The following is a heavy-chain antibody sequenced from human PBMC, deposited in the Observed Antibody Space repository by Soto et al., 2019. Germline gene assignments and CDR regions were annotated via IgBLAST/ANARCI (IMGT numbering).Heavy chain of an antibody. J-gene: IGHJ5*02. CDR1: GGSISSYY. D-gene: IGHD6-13*01. CDR3: ARHSRIAAAVNWFDP. Sequence: PSETLSLTCTVSGGSISSYYWSWIRQPPGKGLEWIGYIYYSGSTNYNPSLKSRVTISVDTSKNQFSLKLSSVTAADTAVYYCARHSRIAAAVNWFDPWGQGTLVTVSS. CDR2: IYYSGST. V-gene: IGHV4-59*08.